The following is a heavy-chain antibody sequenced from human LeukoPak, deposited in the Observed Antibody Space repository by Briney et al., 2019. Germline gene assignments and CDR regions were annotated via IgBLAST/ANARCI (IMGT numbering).Heavy chain of an antibody. V-gene: IGHV1-69*13. J-gene: IGHJ4*02. CDR2: IIPIFGTA. Sequence: SVKVSCKASGGTFSSYAISWVRQAPGQGLEWMGGIIPIFGTANYAQKFQGRVTITADESTSTAYMELSSLRSEDTAVYYCARESSSLHYFDYWGQGTLVTVSS. CDR3: ARESSSLHYFDY. D-gene: IGHD6-13*01. CDR1: GGTFSSYA.